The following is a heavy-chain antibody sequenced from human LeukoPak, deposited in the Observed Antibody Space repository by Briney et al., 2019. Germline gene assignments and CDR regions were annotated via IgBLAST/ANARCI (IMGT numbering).Heavy chain of an antibody. CDR2: INPNSGGT. D-gene: IGHD1-26*01. CDR3: ARAIVGAPIDY. J-gene: IGHJ4*02. CDR1: GYTFTGYY. V-gene: IGHV1-2*02. Sequence: GSVTVSCKASGYTFTGYYMHWVRQAPGQGLEWMGWINPNSGGTNYAQKFQGRVTMTRDTSISTAYMELSRLRSDDTAVYYCARAIVGAPIDYWGQGTLVTVSS.